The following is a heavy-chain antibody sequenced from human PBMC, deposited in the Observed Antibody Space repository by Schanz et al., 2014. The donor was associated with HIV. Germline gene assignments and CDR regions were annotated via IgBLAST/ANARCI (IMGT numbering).Heavy chain of an antibody. Sequence: EVQLLESGGGLVQPGGSLRLSCAASGFTFSSYAMSWVRQAPGEGLAWVSAISGSGGSTYYADYVKGRFTISRDNSKNTLYLQMNSLRAEDTAVYNCAKDGRGGDYDFWSGYEYNWFDPWGQGNLVTVSS. CDR2: ISGSGGST. D-gene: IGHD3-3*01. CDR3: AKDGRGGDYDFWSGYEYNWFDP. V-gene: IGHV3-23*01. J-gene: IGHJ5*02. CDR1: GFTFSSYA.